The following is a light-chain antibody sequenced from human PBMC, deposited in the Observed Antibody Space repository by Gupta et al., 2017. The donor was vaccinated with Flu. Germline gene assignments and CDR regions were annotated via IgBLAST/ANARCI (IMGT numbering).Light chain of an antibody. CDR1: QSVSSSY. CDR3: QQYGSSPKT. J-gene: IGKJ1*01. V-gene: IGKV3-20*01. Sequence: EFVLTQSPGPLSLSPGESATISCRASQSVSSSYLAWYQQKPGQAPRLLIYGASSRATGIPDRFSGSGSGTDFTLTISRLEPEDFAVYYCQQYGSSPKTFGQGTKVEIK. CDR2: GAS.